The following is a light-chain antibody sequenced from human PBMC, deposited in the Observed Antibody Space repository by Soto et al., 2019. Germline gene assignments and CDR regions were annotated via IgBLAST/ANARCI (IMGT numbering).Light chain of an antibody. CDR1: QRVSSCY. Sequence: EIVLTQSPGTLSLSPGERATLSCRASQRVSSCYLVWYPQKPGQAPSLLIYGASSRATGIPDRFSGSGSGTDFTLTISRLEPEDFAVYYCQQDGSSPRTFGQGTKVEIK. V-gene: IGKV3-20*01. J-gene: IGKJ1*01. CDR3: QQDGSSPRT. CDR2: GAS.